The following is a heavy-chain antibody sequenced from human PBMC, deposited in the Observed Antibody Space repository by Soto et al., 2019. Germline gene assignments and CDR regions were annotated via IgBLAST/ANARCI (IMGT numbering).Heavy chain of an antibody. CDR2: ISGSGGST. CDR1: GFTFSSYA. V-gene: IGHV3-23*01. D-gene: IGHD6-13*01. Sequence: GGSLRLSCAASGFTFSSYAMSWVRQAPGKGLEWVSAISGSGGSTYYADSVKGRFTISRDNSKNTLYLQMNSLRAEDTAVYYCAKVRDSSSWYGDYFDYWGQGTLVTVSS. CDR3: AKVRDSSSWYGDYFDY. J-gene: IGHJ4*02.